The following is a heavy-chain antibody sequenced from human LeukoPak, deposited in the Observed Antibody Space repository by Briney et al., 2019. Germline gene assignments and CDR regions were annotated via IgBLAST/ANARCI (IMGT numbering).Heavy chain of an antibody. J-gene: IGHJ4*02. V-gene: IGHV4-59*12. CDR2: IYYSGST. CDR1: GGSIRSYY. CDR3: ARTRIAVADY. D-gene: IGHD6-19*01. Sequence: SETLSLTCTVPGGSIRSYYWTWIRQPPGKELEWIGYIYYSGSTNYNPSLKSRVTISVDTSKNQFSLKLSSVTAADTAVYYCARTRIAVADYWGQGTLVTVSS.